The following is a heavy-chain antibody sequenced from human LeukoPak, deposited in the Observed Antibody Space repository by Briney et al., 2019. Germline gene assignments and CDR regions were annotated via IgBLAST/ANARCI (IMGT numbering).Heavy chain of an antibody. Sequence: ASVKVSCKASGYTFTSYYMHWVRQAPGQGLEWMGWINPNSGGTNYAQKFQGRVTMTRDTSISTAYMELSRLRSDDTAVYYCARDTVDSSGWYWFDPWGQGTLVTVSS. D-gene: IGHD6-19*01. CDR1: GYTFTSYY. CDR2: INPNSGGT. V-gene: IGHV1-2*02. CDR3: ARDTVDSSGWYWFDP. J-gene: IGHJ5*02.